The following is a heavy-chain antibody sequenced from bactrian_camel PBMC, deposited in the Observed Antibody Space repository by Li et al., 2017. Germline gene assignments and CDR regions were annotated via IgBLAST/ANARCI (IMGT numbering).Heavy chain of an antibody. J-gene: IGHJ6*01. CDR3: ARGFGGARGDYCGPNS. CDR1: GYTYNGYC. D-gene: IGHD1*01. Sequence: QLVESGGGSVQSGGSLGLSCLASGYTYNGYCKAWFRQGPGRQREGVAAIAADGQIAYADSVKGRFTISQDDNKNTLYLQMDNLGPEDSGIYYCARGFGGARGDYCGPNSWGHGTQVTVS. V-gene: IGHV3S53*01. CDR2: IAADGQI.